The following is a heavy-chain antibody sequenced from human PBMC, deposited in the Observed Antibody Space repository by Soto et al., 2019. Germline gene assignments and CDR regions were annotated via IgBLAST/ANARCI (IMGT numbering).Heavy chain of an antibody. CDR2: INSDGSST. J-gene: IGHJ4*02. CDR1: GFTFSSYW. V-gene: IGHV3-74*01. Sequence: EVQLVESGGGLVQPGGSLRLSCAASGFTFSSYWMHWVRQAPGKGLVWVSRINSDGSSTSYADSVKGRFTISRDNAMNTRYLQMSSLRAEDTAVYYCVRTSLVVAAATREDYWGQGTLVTVSS. D-gene: IGHD2-15*01. CDR3: VRTSLVVAAATREDY.